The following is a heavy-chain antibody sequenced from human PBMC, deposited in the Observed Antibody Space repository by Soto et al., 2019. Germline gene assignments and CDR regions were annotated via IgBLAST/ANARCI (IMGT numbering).Heavy chain of an antibody. CDR3: ATFSGFFTISPYDA. CDR2: IYHSGST. V-gene: IGHV4-4*02. J-gene: IGHJ5*02. CDR1: GASISSVNW. D-gene: IGHD2-8*01. Sequence: QVHLQESGPGLVKPSETLSLICGVSGASISSVNWWSWVRQSPGKGLEWIGDIYHSGSTNYIPSLKSRGTMSVDKSKYQFSLQLTSVTAADTAVYYCATFSGFFTISPYDAWGQGILVTVSS.